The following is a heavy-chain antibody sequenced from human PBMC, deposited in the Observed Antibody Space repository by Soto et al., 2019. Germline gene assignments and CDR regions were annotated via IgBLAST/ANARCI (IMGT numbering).Heavy chain of an antibody. J-gene: IGHJ4*02. Sequence: EVQLLESGGDLVQPGGSLRLSCAASGFTFSSYAMNWVRQAPGKGLEWVSTIGTSVGDTYYAASVKGRFTISRDNSKSTVYLHLNSLRAEDTAIYYCAKDPTYDYGYFDSWGQGTLVTVSS. V-gene: IGHV3-23*01. CDR2: IGTSVGDT. CDR3: AKDPTYDYGYFDS. CDR1: GFTFSSYA. D-gene: IGHD4-17*01.